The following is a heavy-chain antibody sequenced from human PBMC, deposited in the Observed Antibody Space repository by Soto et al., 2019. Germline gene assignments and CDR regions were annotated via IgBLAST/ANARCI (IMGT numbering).Heavy chain of an antibody. V-gene: IGHV3-23*01. CDR2: ISGSGSST. CDR3: VREASSSGLHLDH. J-gene: IGHJ4*02. CDR1: GFIFSNYA. Sequence: GGSLRLSCAASGFIFSNYAMSWVRQAPGKGLEWVSFISGSGSSTYYADSVKGRFTISRGNSKNTLYLQMNSLRVEDAAVYYCVREASSSGLHLDHWGRGTLVTVSS. D-gene: IGHD6-6*01.